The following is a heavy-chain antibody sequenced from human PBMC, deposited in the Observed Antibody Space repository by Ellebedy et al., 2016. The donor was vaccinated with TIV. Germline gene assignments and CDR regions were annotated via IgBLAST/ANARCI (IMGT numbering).Heavy chain of an antibody. CDR1: GGSINSGGYS. D-gene: IGHD5-18*01. Sequence: MPSETLSLTCTVSGGSINSGGYSWTWIRQYPGKGLEWIGFISDSGSTYYNPPLKSRLSISADTPKNQFSLKLSAVTVADTAVYYCARGVDTAMGATFDHWGQGTLVTVSS. CDR2: ISDSGST. CDR3: ARGVDTAMGATFDH. V-gene: IGHV4-31*03. J-gene: IGHJ4*02.